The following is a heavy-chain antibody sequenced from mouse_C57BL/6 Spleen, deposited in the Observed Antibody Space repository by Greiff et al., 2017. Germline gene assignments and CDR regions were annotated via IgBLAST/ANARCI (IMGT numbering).Heavy chain of an antibody. Sequence: QVQLQQSGPELVKPGASVKISCKASGYAFSSSWMNWVKQRPGKGLEWIGRIYPGDGDTNYNGKFKGKATLTADKSSSTAYMQLSSLTSEDSAVYFCAREGRQLRSYFDYWGQGTTLTVSS. CDR1: GYAFSSSW. D-gene: IGHD3-2*02. J-gene: IGHJ2*01. V-gene: IGHV1-82*01. CDR2: IYPGDGDT. CDR3: AREGRQLRSYFDY.